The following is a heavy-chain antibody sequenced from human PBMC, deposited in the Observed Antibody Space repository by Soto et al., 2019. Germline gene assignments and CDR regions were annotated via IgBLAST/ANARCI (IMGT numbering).Heavy chain of an antibody. Sequence: SETLSLTCTVSGGTISSWYWSWIRQPPGKGLEWIGYIYYSGSTNCNPSLKSRATMSRDTSKNEFSLKLTSVTAADTAIYYCARGDSDLAVSEAAYWGQGTLVTVSS. CDR2: IYYSGST. CDR3: ARGDSDLAVSEAAY. CDR1: GGTISSWY. D-gene: IGHD2-15*01. V-gene: IGHV4-59*01. J-gene: IGHJ4*02.